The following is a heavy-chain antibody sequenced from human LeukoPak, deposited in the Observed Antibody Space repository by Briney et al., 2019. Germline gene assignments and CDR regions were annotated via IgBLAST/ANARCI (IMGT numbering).Heavy chain of an antibody. V-gene: IGHV3-7*01. CDR3: ARVKDTNDDITFQH. CDR2: IKQDGSQK. D-gene: IGHD3-9*01. J-gene: IGHJ1*01. CDR1: GFTFSSYW. Sequence: GGSLRLSCAASGFTFSSYWMSWVRQAPGKGLEWVASIKQDGSQKPYVDSVKGRFTNSRENGKNPLDLQMNSLRAEETAIYLCARVKDTNDDITFQHWGQGTLVSVSS.